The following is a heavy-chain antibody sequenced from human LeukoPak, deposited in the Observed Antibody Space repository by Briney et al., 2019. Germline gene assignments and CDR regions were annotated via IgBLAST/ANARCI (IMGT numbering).Heavy chain of an antibody. CDR1: GFTFSSYS. Sequence: GGSLRLSCAASGFTFSSYSMNWVRQAPGKGLEWVSSISSSSSYIYYADSVKGRFTISRDNAKNSLYLQMNSLRAEDTAVYYCAREGCCSGGSCYSGGHYYGMDVWGQGTTVTVSS. V-gene: IGHV3-21*01. CDR2: ISSSSSYI. D-gene: IGHD2-15*01. J-gene: IGHJ6*02. CDR3: AREGCCSGGSCYSGGHYYGMDV.